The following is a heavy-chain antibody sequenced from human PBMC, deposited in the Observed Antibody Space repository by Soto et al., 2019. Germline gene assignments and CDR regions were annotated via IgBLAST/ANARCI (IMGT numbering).Heavy chain of an antibody. D-gene: IGHD3-22*01. Sequence: QVQLQESGPGPVKPSQTLSLTCTVSGDSVSGGDSYWSWIRQPPGKALEWIGYTSFSGYTSYTPSLKSRVNISVDMSKSQFSLRLTSVTAADTAIYYCVRGGNPYHYATSGPGTFDKWGQGTLVSVSS. CDR1: GDSVSGGDSY. CDR2: TSFSGYT. CDR3: VRGGNPYHYATSGPGTFDK. J-gene: IGHJ4*02. V-gene: IGHV4-30-4*01.